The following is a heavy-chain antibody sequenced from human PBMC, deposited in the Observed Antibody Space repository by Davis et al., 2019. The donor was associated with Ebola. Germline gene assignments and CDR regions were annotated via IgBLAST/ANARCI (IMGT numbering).Heavy chain of an antibody. CDR2: ITPGSGRT. J-gene: IGHJ4*02. V-gene: IGHV1-46*01. Sequence: AASVKVSCKASGYTFPNYFLHWVRQAPGQGLEWMGFITPGSGRTGYAQKFQGRVTMTTDTSTSTAYMELGSLRSGDTAIYYCARAAKYSGSYPIDYWGQGTLVTVSS. CDR1: GYTFPNYF. CDR3: ARAAKYSGSYPIDY. D-gene: IGHD1-26*01.